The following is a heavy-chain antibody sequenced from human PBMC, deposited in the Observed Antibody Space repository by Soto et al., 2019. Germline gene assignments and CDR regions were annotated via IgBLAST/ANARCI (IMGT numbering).Heavy chain of an antibody. CDR3: AIAQDRGGRTTFIY. J-gene: IGHJ4*02. V-gene: IGHV3-9*01. D-gene: IGHD3-16*01. CDR1: GFTFDDNA. Sequence: GGSLRLSCAVSGFTFDDNAMHWVRQAPEKGLEWVSGINWKSDIGYADSVKGRFTISRDNAENSLYLQMNSLRAEDTALYYCAIAQDRGGRTTFIYWGQGALVTVSS. CDR2: INWKSDI.